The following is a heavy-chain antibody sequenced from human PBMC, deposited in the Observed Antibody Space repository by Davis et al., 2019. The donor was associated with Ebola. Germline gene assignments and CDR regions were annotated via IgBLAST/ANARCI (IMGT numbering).Heavy chain of an antibody. V-gene: IGHV3-48*02. CDR2: ISVSTSHI. CDR1: GCTFSSYI. CDR3: TNLGSNPAHY. D-gene: IGHD1-14*01. Sequence: GESLKISCAASGCTFSSYIMNWARQAPGKGLEWVAYISVSTSHIYYADSVKVRFTVSRDNAKNSLFLQMDSLRDDDTAVYFCTNLGSNPAHYWGQGTLVNVSS. J-gene: IGHJ4*02.